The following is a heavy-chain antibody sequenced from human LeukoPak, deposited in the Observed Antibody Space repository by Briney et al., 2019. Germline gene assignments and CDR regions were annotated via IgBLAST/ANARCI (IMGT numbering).Heavy chain of an antibody. V-gene: IGHV3-48*03. CDR1: GFTFSSYE. CDR3: VRRYCSSTSCTLDS. J-gene: IGHJ4*02. CDR2: ISNSGRTI. D-gene: IGHD2-2*01. Sequence: GGSLRLFCAASGFTFSSYEMNWVRQAPGKGLEWVSYISNSGRTIFYADSVKGRFTVSRDNAKNSLYLQMNSLRAEDTAVYYCVRRYCSSTSCTLDSWGQGTVVSVSS.